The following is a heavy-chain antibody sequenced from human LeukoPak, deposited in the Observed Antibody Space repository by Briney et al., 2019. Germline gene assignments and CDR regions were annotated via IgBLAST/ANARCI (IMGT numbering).Heavy chain of an antibody. CDR2: IRSKANSYAT. Sequence: GGSLRLSCAASGFTFSGSAMHWVRQASGKGLEWVGRIRSKANSYATAYAASVKGRFTISRDDSKNTAYLQMNSLKTEHTAVYYCTRHRDLLGELTLDYWGQGTLVTVSS. CDR1: GFTFSGSA. V-gene: IGHV3-73*01. D-gene: IGHD3-10*01. CDR3: TRHRDLLGELTLDY. J-gene: IGHJ4*02.